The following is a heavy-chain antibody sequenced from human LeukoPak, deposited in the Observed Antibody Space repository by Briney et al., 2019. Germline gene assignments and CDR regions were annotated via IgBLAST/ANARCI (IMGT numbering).Heavy chain of an antibody. Sequence: NPSETLSRTCTVSGGSISSYYWSWIRQPPGKGLEWIGYIYYSGSTNYNPSLKSRVTLSVDTSKNQFSLKVSSATAADTAVYYCARHGTTGANLNWFDPWGQGTLVTVSS. CDR3: ARHGTTGANLNWFDP. D-gene: IGHD1-1*01. J-gene: IGHJ5*02. V-gene: IGHV4-59*01. CDR2: IYYSGST. CDR1: GGSISSYY.